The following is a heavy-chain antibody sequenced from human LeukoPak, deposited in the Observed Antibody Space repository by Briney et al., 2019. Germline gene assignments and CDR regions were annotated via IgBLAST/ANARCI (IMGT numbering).Heavy chain of an antibody. CDR2: IYYSGSN. V-gene: IGHV4-59*01. D-gene: IGHD4-17*01. J-gene: IGHJ4*02. Sequence: RSETLSLTCTVSGGSISSYYWSWIRQPTGKGLEWIGYIYYSGSNKYNPSLKRRVTISVDTSKNQFSLNLSSVTAADTAVYYSARGGLRNPKQGYYFDYWGQGTLVTVSS. CDR1: GGSISSYY. CDR3: ARGGLRNPKQGYYFDY.